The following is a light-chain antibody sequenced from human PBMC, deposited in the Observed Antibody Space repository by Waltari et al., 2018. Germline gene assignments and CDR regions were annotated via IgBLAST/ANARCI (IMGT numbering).Light chain of an antibody. Sequence: EIVLTQSPATLSVSPGERATLSCRASHSVSSSLAWYQLKPGQAPRLLSYGASTRATGIPARFSGSGSGTEFTLTISSLQSEDFAVYYCQQFNNWPGTFGQGTKVEIK. CDR2: GAS. V-gene: IGKV3-15*01. CDR1: HSVSSS. J-gene: IGKJ1*01. CDR3: QQFNNWPGT.